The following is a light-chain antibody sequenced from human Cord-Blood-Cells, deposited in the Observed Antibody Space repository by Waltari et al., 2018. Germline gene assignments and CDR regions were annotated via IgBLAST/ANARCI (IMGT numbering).Light chain of an antibody. CDR1: SSDVGGYNY. Sequence: QSALTQPRSVSGSPGQSVTISCTGTSSDVGGYNYVSWYQQHPGKAPKLMIYDVSKRPWWVPDRFSGSKSGNTASLTISGLQAEDEADYYCCSYAGSYTWVFGGGTKLTVL. J-gene: IGLJ3*02. CDR2: DVS. V-gene: IGLV2-11*01. CDR3: CSYAGSYTWV.